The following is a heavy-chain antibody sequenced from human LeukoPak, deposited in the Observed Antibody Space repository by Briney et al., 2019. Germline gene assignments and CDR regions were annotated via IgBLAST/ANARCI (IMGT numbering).Heavy chain of an antibody. CDR2: INQDGSEK. Sequence: GGSLRLSCAASGFTFSSYSMSWGRQAPGKGLEWVANINQDGSEKNYVDSVKGRFTISRDNAKNSLYLQMNSLRAEDTAVYYCARDHGGDAFDIWGQGTMVTVSS. CDR1: GFTFSSYS. J-gene: IGHJ3*02. D-gene: IGHD3-16*01. CDR3: ARDHGGDAFDI. V-gene: IGHV3-7*01.